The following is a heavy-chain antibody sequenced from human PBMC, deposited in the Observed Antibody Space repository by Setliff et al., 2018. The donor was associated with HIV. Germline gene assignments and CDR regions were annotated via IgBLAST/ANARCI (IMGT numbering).Heavy chain of an antibody. D-gene: IGHD3-22*01. J-gene: IGHJ3*02. CDR3: VRHTRDTSLAHYYYYIDI. V-gene: IGHV4-39*01. CDR2: VHNSGGT. CDR1: GGSISTNSYY. Sequence: SETLSLTCTVSGGSISTNSYYWGWIRQSPGKGLEWVGNVHNSGGTNYNPSLKSRVSISVDTSKNQFSLNVNSVTAPDTAVYYCVRHTRDTSLAHYYYYIDIWGQGTMVTVSS.